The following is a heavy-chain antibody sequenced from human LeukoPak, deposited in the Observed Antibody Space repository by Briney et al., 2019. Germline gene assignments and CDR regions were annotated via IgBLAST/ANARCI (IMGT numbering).Heavy chain of an antibody. V-gene: IGHV1-46*01. D-gene: IGHD1-26*01. Sequence: GASVKVSCKASGYTFTNYYIHWVRLAPGQGLEWMGIINPSSGSTNYAQKFQGRVTMTRDTSTSTVYMELSSLRSEDTAVYYCARDPSLGGDYWGQGTRVTVSS. CDR1: GYTFTNYY. J-gene: IGHJ4*02. CDR3: ARDPSLGGDY. CDR2: INPSSGST.